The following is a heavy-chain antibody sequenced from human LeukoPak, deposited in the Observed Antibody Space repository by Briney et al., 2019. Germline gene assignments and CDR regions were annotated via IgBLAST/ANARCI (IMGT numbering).Heavy chain of an antibody. D-gene: IGHD3-3*01. CDR3: ARDRSITNFGVVRRNKVGTLDV. V-gene: IGHV3-66*01. Sequence: GGSLRLSCAASGFTVSSNYMSWVRQAPGKGLEWVSVIYSGGSTYYADSAKGRFTISRDNSKNTLYLQMNSLRAEDTAVYYCARDRSITNFGVVRRNKVGTLDVWGKGTTVTVSS. J-gene: IGHJ6*04. CDR1: GFTVSSNY. CDR2: IYSGGST.